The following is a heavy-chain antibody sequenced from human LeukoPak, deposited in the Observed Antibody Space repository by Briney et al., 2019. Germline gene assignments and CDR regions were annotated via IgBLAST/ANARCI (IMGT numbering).Heavy chain of an antibody. D-gene: IGHD2-8*01. CDR3: AKDRMVYGV. CDR1: GFTFSSYG. CDR2: ISYDGSNK. Sequence: GGSLRLSCAASGFTFSSYGMHWVRQAPGKGLEWVAVISYDGSNKYYADSVKGRFTISRDNSKNTLYLQMNSLRAEDTAVYYCAKDRMVYGVWGQGTLVTVSS. V-gene: IGHV3-30*18. J-gene: IGHJ4*02.